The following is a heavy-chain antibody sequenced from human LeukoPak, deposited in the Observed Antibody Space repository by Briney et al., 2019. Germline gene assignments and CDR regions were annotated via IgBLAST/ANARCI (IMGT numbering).Heavy chain of an antibody. J-gene: IGHJ1*01. Sequence: GESLKISCQTSGYNFTTYWINWVRQMPGKGLEWMERIDPSDSYTNFSPSFQGHVSISVDKSISTAYLQWSSLRASDTAMYCCARLPYYYDRSGDRRAEYFQYWGQGTLVTVSS. CDR3: ARLPYYYDRSGDRRAEYFQY. V-gene: IGHV5-10-1*01. CDR1: GYNFTTYW. D-gene: IGHD3-22*01. CDR2: IDPSDSYT.